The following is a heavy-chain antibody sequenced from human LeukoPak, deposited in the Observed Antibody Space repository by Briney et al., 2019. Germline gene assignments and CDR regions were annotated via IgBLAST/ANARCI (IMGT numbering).Heavy chain of an antibody. CDR2: IYYSGST. V-gene: IGHV4-59*01. CDR3: ARDRVSAFDI. Sequence: SETLSLTCTVSGGSISSYYWSWIRQPPGKGLEWIGYIYYSGSTNYNPSLKSRVTISVDTSKNQFSLKLSSVTAADTAVYYCARDRVSAFDIWGQGTMVTVSS. CDR1: GGSISSYY. J-gene: IGHJ3*02. D-gene: IGHD2-21*01.